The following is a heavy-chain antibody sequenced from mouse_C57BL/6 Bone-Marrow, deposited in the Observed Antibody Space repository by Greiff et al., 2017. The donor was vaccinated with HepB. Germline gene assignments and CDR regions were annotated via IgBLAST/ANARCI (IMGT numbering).Heavy chain of an antibody. V-gene: IGHV5-6*01. CDR3: ARRGHYYAMDY. D-gene: IGHD3-3*01. J-gene: IGHJ4*01. Sequence: EVQRVESGGDLVKPGGSLKLSCAASGFTFSSYGMSWVRQTPDKGLEWVATISSGGSYTYYPDSVKGRITISRDNAKNTLYLQMSSLKSEDTAMYYCARRGHYYAMDYWGQGTSVTVSS. CDR2: ISSGGSYT. CDR1: GFTFSSYG.